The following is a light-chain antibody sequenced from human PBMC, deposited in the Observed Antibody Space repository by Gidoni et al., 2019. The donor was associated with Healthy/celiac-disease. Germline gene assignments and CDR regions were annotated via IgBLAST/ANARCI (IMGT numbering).Light chain of an antibody. J-gene: IGKJ5*01. Sequence: EIVLTQSPSTLSLSPGERAPLSCMASQSVSSYLAWYQQKPGQAPRLLIYDASNRATGIPARFSGSGSGTDFTLTISSIEPEDFAVDYGQQRSNWPPVTFGQGTRLEIK. V-gene: IGKV3-11*01. CDR2: DAS. CDR1: QSVSSY. CDR3: QQRSNWPPVT.